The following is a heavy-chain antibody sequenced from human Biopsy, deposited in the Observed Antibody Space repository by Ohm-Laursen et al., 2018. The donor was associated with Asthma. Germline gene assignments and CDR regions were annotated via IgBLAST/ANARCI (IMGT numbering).Heavy chain of an antibody. CDR2: ISVYNGNT. Sequence: SVKVSCKASGYTFNSAGITWVRQAPGQGLEWMGWISVYNGNTKVAQKLQDRVTMITDTSTSTAYMELRSLRSDDTAVYFCARAVDYSHYYGIDIWGQGTTVTVS. V-gene: IGHV1-18*01. CDR3: ARAVDYSHYYGIDI. D-gene: IGHD3-10*01. J-gene: IGHJ6*02. CDR1: GYTFNSAG.